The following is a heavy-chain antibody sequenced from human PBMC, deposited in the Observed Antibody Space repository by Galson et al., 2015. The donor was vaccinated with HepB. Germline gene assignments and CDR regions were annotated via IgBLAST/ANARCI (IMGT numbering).Heavy chain of an antibody. Sequence: SVKVSCKASGYIFTSYYIHWVRQAPGQGLEWMGIINVSGGGTSYAEKFQGRVTMSRDTSTSTVDMELSMVTSDDTAVYYCARASGSYYSWSDAWGQGTLVTVSS. CDR3: ARASGSYYSWSDA. V-gene: IGHV1-46*01. CDR2: INVSGGGT. CDR1: GYIFTSYY. D-gene: IGHD3-10*01. J-gene: IGHJ5*02.